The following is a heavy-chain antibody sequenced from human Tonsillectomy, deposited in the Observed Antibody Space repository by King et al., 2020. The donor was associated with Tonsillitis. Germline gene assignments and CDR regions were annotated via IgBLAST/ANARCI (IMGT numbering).Heavy chain of an antibody. CDR1: GGSISSYY. CDR3: ARLGISRIIDY. D-gene: IGHD2/OR15-2a*01. J-gene: IGHJ4*02. CDR2: IYYSGST. Sequence: QLQESGPGLVKPSETLSLTCTVSGGSISSYYWSWLRQPPGKGLEWIGYIYYSGSTNYNPSLKSRVTISVDTSKNQFSLKLSSVTAADTAVYYCARLGISRIIDYWGQGTLVTVSS. V-gene: IGHV4-59*08.